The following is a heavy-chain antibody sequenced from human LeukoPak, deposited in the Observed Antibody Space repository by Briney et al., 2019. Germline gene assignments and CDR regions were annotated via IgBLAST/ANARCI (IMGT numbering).Heavy chain of an antibody. Sequence: SETLSLTCTVSGGSFTSYYWSWIRQSPGKGLEWIGDIYYGGSTKYNPSLKSRVTISLDTSKNQFSLKLNSVTAADTAVYYFAGAGSSGWGYFDYWGQGTLVTVSS. CDR3: AGAGSSGWGYFDY. CDR2: IYYGGST. V-gene: IGHV4-59*01. CDR1: GGSFTSYY. J-gene: IGHJ4*02. D-gene: IGHD6-19*01.